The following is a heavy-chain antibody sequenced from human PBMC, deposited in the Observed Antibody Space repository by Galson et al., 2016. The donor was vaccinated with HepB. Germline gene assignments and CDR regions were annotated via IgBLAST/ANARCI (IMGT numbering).Heavy chain of an antibody. Sequence: SVKVSCKASGYIFNDFHITWVRQAPGQGLEWMGWYSSSRGSANYEQKLQGRVTMTTDTSTSTAYMELRSLRSDDTAVYYCARVRDCTGRTCYPTLDSWGQGTLVTVSS. CDR2: YSSSRGSA. D-gene: IGHD2-15*01. CDR3: ARVRDCTGRTCYPTLDS. CDR1: GYIFNDFH. V-gene: IGHV1-18*01. J-gene: IGHJ4*02.